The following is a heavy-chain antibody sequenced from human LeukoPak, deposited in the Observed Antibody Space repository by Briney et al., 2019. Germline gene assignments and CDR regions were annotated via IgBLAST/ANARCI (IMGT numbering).Heavy chain of an antibody. Sequence: GVLRLSCAASGFTFSNVWMSWVRQAPGKGLEWVGRIKTKTSAGTTDYAAAVKGRFTISRDDSKNTVYLQTNSLKTEDTAVYFCTTTQAGVTFGLDYWGQGTLVTVSS. J-gene: IGHJ4*02. D-gene: IGHD3-10*01. CDR3: TTTQAGVTFGLDY. CDR2: IKTKTSAGTT. V-gene: IGHV3-15*01. CDR1: GFTFSNVW.